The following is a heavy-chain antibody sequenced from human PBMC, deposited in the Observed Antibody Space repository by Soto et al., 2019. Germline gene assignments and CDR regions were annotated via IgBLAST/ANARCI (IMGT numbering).Heavy chain of an antibody. V-gene: IGHV1-46*01. Sequence: QVQLVQSGAEVKKPGASVKVSCKASGYTFTTSYMPWGRQAPGQGLGWRGIINPNGGSTTYEQKFQVRVTMTRDTSTSTVYMELSSLRSEDTAVYYCARAGYCSGGTCFHGNFDYWGQGTLVTVSS. CDR1: GYTFTTSY. CDR3: ARAGYCSGGTCFHGNFDY. D-gene: IGHD2-15*01. J-gene: IGHJ4*02. CDR2: INPNGGST.